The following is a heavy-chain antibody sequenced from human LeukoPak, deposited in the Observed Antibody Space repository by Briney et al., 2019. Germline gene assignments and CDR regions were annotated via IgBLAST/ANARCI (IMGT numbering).Heavy chain of an antibody. CDR2: ISSSGGSI. J-gene: IGHJ4*02. Sequence: GGSLRLSCTASGFTFSTYEMNWVRQAPGKWLEWVSYISSSGGSIYYADSVKGRFTISRDNAKNSLYLQVNSLRAEDTAVYYCARDKSSVFDYWGQGTLVTVSS. V-gene: IGHV3-48*03. D-gene: IGHD6-19*01. CDR3: ARDKSSVFDY. CDR1: GFTFSTYE.